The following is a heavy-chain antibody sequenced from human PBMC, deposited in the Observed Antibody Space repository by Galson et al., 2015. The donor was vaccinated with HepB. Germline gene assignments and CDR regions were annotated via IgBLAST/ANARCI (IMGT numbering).Heavy chain of an antibody. CDR3: ARGDLNDGLDY. J-gene: IGHJ4*02. CDR1: GGSISSYY. V-gene: IGHV4-59*01. CDR2: MYYSGST. Sequence: SETLSLTCTVSGGSISSYYWNWIRQPPGKGLEWIGYMYYSGSTKYNPSLKSRVTISVNTSKNQFSLKVNSVTAADTAVYYCARGDLNDGLDYWGQGTLVTVSS. D-gene: IGHD1-1*01.